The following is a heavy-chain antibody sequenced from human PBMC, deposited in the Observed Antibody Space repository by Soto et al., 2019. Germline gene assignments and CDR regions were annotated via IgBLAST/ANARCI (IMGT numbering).Heavy chain of an antibody. CDR3: ARDSRTIFGVAAYDYGMDV. CDR1: GVTFSSYS. CDR2: ISSSSSYI. D-gene: IGHD3-3*01. Sequence: GGSLRISCAASGVTFSSYSMNWVRQAPGKGLEWVSSISSSSSYIYYADSVKGRFTISRDNAKNSLYLQMNSLRAEDTAVYYCARDSRTIFGVAAYDYGMDVWGQGTTVTVSS. V-gene: IGHV3-21*01. J-gene: IGHJ6*02.